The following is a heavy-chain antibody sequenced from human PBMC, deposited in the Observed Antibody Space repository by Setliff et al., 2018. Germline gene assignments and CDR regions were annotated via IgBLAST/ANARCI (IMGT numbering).Heavy chain of an antibody. CDR2: IYHSGGA. V-gene: IGHV4-59*12. CDR1: GDSINYYY. D-gene: IGHD6-6*01. Sequence: TLSLTCTVSGDSINYYYWTWIRQPPGKGLEWIGYIYHSGGANYNPSLKSRVTISVATSKKQFSLNLSSVTAADTAVYYCARGQATSSRSSLVYWGQGIPVTVSS. CDR3: ARGQATSSRSSLVY. J-gene: IGHJ4*02.